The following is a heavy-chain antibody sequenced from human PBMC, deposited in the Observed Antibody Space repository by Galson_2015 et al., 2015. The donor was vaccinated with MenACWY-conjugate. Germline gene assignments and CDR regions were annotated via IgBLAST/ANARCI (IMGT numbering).Heavy chain of an antibody. CDR2: VPYRGRD. J-gene: IGHJ5*01. CDR1: CGSVTSESAC. D-gene: IGHD2-15*01. V-gene: IGHV4-61*01. Sequence: ATLSLTWPVSCGSVTSESACCSWLRQSPERGLEWFGWVPYRGRDNYHPSLKSRVTISLDTPDNQFSLRLTSMTAEGTAMYYCARDPTESGGFGWFDSWGQGTLVTVSS. CDR3: ARDPTESGGFGWFDS.